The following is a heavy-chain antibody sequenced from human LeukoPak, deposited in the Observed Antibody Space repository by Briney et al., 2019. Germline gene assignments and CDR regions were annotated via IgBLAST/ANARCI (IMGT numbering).Heavy chain of an antibody. D-gene: IGHD1-26*01. Sequence: GASVKVSCKASGYTFTGYYMHWARQAPGQGLEWMGWINPNSGGTNYAQKFQGRVTMTRDTSISTAYMELSRLRSDDTAVYYCARDLPQGATHHSLDYWGQGTLVTVSS. J-gene: IGHJ4*02. CDR3: ARDLPQGATHHSLDY. V-gene: IGHV1-2*02. CDR1: GYTFTGYY. CDR2: INPNSGGT.